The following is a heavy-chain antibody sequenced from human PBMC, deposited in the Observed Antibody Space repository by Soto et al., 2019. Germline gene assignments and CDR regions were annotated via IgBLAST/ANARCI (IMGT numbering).Heavy chain of an antibody. D-gene: IGHD4-17*01. CDR2: IDWDDDK. Sequence: GSGPTLVNPTQTLTLTCTFSGFSLSTSGMCVSWIRQPPRKALDWLARIDWDDDKYYSTSLKTRLTISKDTSKNQVVLTMTNMDPVDTATYYCARTKGAIWLTKSYYYYYMDVWGKGTTVTVSS. V-gene: IGHV2-70*11. J-gene: IGHJ6*03. CDR1: GFSLSTSGMC. CDR3: ARTKGAIWLTKSYYYYYMDV.